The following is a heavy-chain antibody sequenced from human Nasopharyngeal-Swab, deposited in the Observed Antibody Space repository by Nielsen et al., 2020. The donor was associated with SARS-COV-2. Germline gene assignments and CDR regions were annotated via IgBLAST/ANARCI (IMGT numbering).Heavy chain of an antibody. CDR3: ASGQLLLYTTSYYYYYGMDV. D-gene: IGHD2-2*01. CDR1: GYTFTSYA. Sequence: ASVKVSCKASGYTFTSYAMHWVRQAPGQRLEWMGWINADNDNTKYSEKFQGRVTITRDTSASTVYMELSSLRSEDTAVYYCASGQLLLYTTSYYYYYGMDVWGQGTTVTVSS. J-gene: IGHJ6*02. V-gene: IGHV1-3*01. CDR2: INADNDNT.